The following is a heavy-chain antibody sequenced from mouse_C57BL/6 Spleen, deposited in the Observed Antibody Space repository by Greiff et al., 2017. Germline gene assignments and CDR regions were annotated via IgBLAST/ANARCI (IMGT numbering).Heavy chain of an antibody. J-gene: IGHJ4*01. CDR1: GYTFTSYW. V-gene: IGHV1-74*01. D-gene: IGHD2-4*01. CDR2: IHPSDSDT. Sequence: QVQLQQPGAELVKPGASVKVSCKASGYTFTSYWMHWVKQRPGQGLEWIGRIHPSDSDTNYNQKFKGKATLTVDKSSSTAYMQLSSLTSEDSAVXYCAMGAVYYDSGHSMDYWGQGTSVTVSS. CDR3: AMGAVYYDSGHSMDY.